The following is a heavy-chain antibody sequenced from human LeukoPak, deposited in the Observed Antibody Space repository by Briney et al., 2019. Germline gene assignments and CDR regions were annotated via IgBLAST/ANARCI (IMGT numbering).Heavy chain of an antibody. J-gene: IGHJ6*02. V-gene: IGHV3-7*01. Sequence: GGSLRLSCAASGFTFSSYSMNWVRQAPGKGLEWVANIKQDGSEKYYVDSVKGRFTISRDNAKNSLYLQMNSLRAEDTAVYYCARAFEPRTAYGGMDVWGQGTTVTVSS. CDR1: GFTFSSYS. CDR2: IKQDGSEK. D-gene: IGHD3-9*01. CDR3: ARAFEPRTAYGGMDV.